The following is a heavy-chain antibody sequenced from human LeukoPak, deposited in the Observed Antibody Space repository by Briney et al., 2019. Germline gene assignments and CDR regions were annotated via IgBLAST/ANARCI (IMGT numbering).Heavy chain of an antibody. D-gene: IGHD1-1*01. CDR1: GGTFSSYA. CDR2: IIPILGIA. V-gene: IGHV1-69*04. Sequence: SVKVSFKASGGTFSSYAISWVRQAPGQGLEWMGRIIPILGIANYAQKFQGRVTITADKSTSTAYMELSSLRSEDTAVHYCARSWNYYYYYGMDVWGQGTTVTVSS. CDR3: ARSWNYYYYYGMDV. J-gene: IGHJ6*02.